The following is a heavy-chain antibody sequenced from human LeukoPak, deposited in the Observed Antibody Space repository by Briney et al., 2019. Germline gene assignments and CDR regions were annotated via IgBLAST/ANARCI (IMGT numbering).Heavy chain of an antibody. Sequence: SETLSLTCAVYGASFSGYYWSWIRQPPGRGLEWIGEINYYENTNYNPSLKSRVTISVDTSKSQFSLKLSSVTAADTAVYYCARDQAYYDILADYYYYYMDVWGKGTTVTVSS. V-gene: IGHV4-34*01. J-gene: IGHJ6*03. CDR1: GASFSGYY. D-gene: IGHD3-9*01. CDR2: INYYENT. CDR3: ARDQAYYDILADYYYYYMDV.